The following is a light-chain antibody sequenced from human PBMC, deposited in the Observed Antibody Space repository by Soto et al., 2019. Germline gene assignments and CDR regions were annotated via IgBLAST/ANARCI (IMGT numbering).Light chain of an antibody. CDR3: QQRSNWPTIT. CDR2: DAS. V-gene: IGKV3-11*01. CDR1: QSVSTD. J-gene: IGKJ5*01. Sequence: LAHSPFPLTLSPGAMAPLSCTASQSVSTDLAWYQQKPGQAPRLLIYDASNRATGIPVRFAGSGSGTDFTLTISSLEPEDFVVYYCQQRSNWPTITFGQGTRLEIK.